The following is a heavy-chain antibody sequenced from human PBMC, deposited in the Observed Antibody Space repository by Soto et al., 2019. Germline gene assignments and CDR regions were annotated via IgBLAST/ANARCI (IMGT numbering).Heavy chain of an antibody. CDR3: ARDAGDSSGWYRDYYYGMDV. V-gene: IGHV3-30-3*01. D-gene: IGHD6-19*01. CDR2: ISYDGSNK. CDR1: GFTFSSYA. J-gene: IGHJ6*02. Sequence: GGSLRLSCAASGFTFSSYAMHWVRQAPGKGLEWVAVISYDGSNKYYADSVKGRFTISRDNSKNTLYLQMNSLRAEDTAVYYCARDAGDSSGWYRDYYYGMDVWGQGTTVTVSS.